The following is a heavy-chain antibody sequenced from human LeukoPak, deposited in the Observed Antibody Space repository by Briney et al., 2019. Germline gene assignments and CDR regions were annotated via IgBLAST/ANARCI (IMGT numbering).Heavy chain of an antibody. CDR2: IYHSGST. D-gene: IGHD3-22*01. CDR3: ARRYYYDSSGPNWFDP. Sequence: SATLSLTCTVSGYSISSGYYWGWIRQPPGKGLEWIGSIYHSGSTYYNPSLKSRVTISVDTSKNQFSLKLSSVTAADTAVYYCARRYYYDSSGPNWFDPWGQGTLVTVSS. J-gene: IGHJ5*02. CDR1: GYSISSGYY. V-gene: IGHV4-38-2*02.